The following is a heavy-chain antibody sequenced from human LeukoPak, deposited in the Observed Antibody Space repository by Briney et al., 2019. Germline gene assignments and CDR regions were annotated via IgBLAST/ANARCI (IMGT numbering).Heavy chain of an antibody. Sequence: SETLSLTRAVYGGSFSGYYWSWIRQPPGKGLEWIGEINHSGSTNYNPSLKSRVTISVDTSKNQFSLKLSSVTAADTAVYYCARGGGWLPFDYWGQGTLVTVSS. J-gene: IGHJ4*02. CDR2: INHSGST. CDR1: GGSFSGYY. V-gene: IGHV4-34*01. D-gene: IGHD5-12*01. CDR3: ARGGGWLPFDY.